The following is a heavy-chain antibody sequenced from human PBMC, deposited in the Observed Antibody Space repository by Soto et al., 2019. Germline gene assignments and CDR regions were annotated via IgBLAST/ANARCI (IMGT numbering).Heavy chain of an antibody. D-gene: IGHD6-19*01. CDR2: INAGNGNT. CDR1: GYTFTSYA. V-gene: IGHV1-3*01. J-gene: IGHJ4*02. CDR3: AREAVAGLFDY. Sequence: ASVEVSCKASGYTFTSYAMHWLRHAPGQRLEWMGWINAGNGNTKYSQKFQGRVTITRDTSASTAYMELSSLRSEGTAVYYCAREAVAGLFDYWGQGTLVTVSS.